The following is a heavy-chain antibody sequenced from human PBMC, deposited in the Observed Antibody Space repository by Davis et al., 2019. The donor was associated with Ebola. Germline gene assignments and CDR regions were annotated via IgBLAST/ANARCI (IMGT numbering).Heavy chain of an antibody. CDR2: INHSGST. J-gene: IGHJ4*02. CDR1: GFTFSSYE. Sequence: ESLKISCAASGFTFSSYEMNWVRQPPGKGLEWIGEINHSGSTNYNPSLKSRVTISVDTSKNQFSLKLSSVTAADTAVYHCARGPSTKGFDYWGQGTLVTVSS. V-gene: IGHV4-34*01. D-gene: IGHD2-2*01. CDR3: ARGPSTKGFDY.